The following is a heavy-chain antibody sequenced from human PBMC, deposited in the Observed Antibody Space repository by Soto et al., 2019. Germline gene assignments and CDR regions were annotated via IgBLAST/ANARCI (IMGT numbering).Heavy chain of an antibody. D-gene: IGHD2-15*01. CDR1: GGTFSSYA. Sequence: GASVKVSCKASGGTFSSYAISWVRQAPGQGLEWMGGIIPIFGTANYAQKFQGRVTITADESTSTAYMELSSLRSEDTAVYYCARDRGGFQDCSGGSCYFDPWGQGTLVTVSS. CDR3: ARDRGGFQDCSGGSCYFDP. J-gene: IGHJ4*02. CDR2: IIPIFGTA. V-gene: IGHV1-69*13.